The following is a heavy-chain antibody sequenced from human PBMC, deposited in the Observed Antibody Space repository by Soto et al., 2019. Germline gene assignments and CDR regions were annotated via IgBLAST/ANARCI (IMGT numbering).Heavy chain of an antibody. CDR1: GGSISSRSYY. J-gene: IGHJ5*02. CDR3: ARPQRGRGGGSQLDP. Sequence: SETLSLTCPVSGGSISSRSYYWGWVRQPPGKGLEWIAGVYSSGIAYYSNSLKSRVTISVDTSKNQFSLKLRSVTARDTAVYYCARPQRGRGGGSQLDPWGRGTLVTVSS. V-gene: IGHV4-39*01. CDR2: VYSSGIA. D-gene: IGHD3-10*01.